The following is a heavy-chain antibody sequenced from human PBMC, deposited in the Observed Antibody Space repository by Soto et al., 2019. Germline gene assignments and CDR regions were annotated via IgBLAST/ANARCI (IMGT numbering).Heavy chain of an antibody. D-gene: IGHD1-26*01. CDR1: GFTFSSYG. V-gene: IGHV3-30*18. J-gene: IGHJ4*02. CDR3: AKDSSSGSPGAY. CDR2: ISYDGSNK. Sequence: QVQLVESGGGVVQPGRSLRLSCAASGFTFSSYGMHWVRQAPGKGLEWVAVISYDGSNKYYADSVKGRFTISRDNSKNTLYLQMNSLRAEDTAVYYCAKDSSSGSPGAYWGQGTLVTVSS.